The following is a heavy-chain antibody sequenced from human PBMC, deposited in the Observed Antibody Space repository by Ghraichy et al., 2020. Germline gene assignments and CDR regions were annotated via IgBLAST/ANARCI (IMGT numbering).Heavy chain of an antibody. CDR1: GGSISSYY. V-gene: IGHV4-59*01. CDR2: IYYSGST. D-gene: IGHD4-23*01. J-gene: IGHJ4*02. Sequence: SETLSLTCTVSGGSISSYYWSWIRQPPGKGLEWIGYIYYSGSTNYNPSLKSRVTISVDTSKNQFSLKLSSVTAADTAVYYCARDRGYGGNFTPFDYWGQGTLVTVSS. CDR3: ARDRGYGGNFTPFDY.